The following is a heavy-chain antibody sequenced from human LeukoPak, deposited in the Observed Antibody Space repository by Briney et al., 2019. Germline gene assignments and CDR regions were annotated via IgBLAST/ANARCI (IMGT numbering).Heavy chain of an antibody. D-gene: IGHD3-16*02. Sequence: KSSETLSLTCTVSGDSISSSSSYWGWIRQPPGKGLEWIGYIYYSGSSNYNPSLRSRVTISVDTSKNQFSLKLSSVTAADTAVYYCAQGLGGLSLYTYWGQGTLVTVSS. CDR2: IYYSGSS. V-gene: IGHV4-61*05. J-gene: IGHJ4*02. CDR3: AQGLGGLSLYTY. CDR1: GDSISSSSSY.